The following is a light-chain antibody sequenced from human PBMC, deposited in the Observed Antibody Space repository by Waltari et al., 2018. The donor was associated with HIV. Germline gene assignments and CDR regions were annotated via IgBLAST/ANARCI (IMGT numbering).Light chain of an antibody. Sequence: QSALTQPRSVSGSPGQSVTISCTGTSSDIGTYNYVSWYQQHPAKAPKLMSYDVSQRASGVPFRFSGSKSVNTASLTISGLQAEDEADYYCCSYAGTYVFGTGTKVTVL. V-gene: IGLV2-11*01. J-gene: IGLJ1*01. CDR1: SSDIGTYNY. CDR3: CSYAGTYV. CDR2: DVS.